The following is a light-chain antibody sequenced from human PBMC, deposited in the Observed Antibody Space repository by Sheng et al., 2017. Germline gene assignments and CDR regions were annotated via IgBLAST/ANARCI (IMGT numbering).Light chain of an antibody. Sequence: SYELTQPPSISVSPGQTAWITCSGDALPQQYAYWYQHKPGQAPVLVIYKDEERPSEIPERFSGSSSGTTATLTISAVQAEDEADYFCQSADSYGTFPGVFGGGTKLTVL. CDR1: ALPQQY. CDR3: QSADSYGTFPGV. V-gene: IGLV3-25*03. CDR2: KDE. J-gene: IGLJ2*01.